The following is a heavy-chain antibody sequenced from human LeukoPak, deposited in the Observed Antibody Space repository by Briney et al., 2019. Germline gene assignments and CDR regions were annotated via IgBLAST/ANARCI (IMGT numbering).Heavy chain of an antibody. CDR2: IYYSGST. D-gene: IGHD1-26*01. Sequence: SETLSLTCTVSGGSISSGDYYWSWIRQPPGKGLEWIGYIYYSGSTNYNPSLKSRVTISVDTSKNQFSLKLSSVTAADTAVYYCARDLSGSYLDYWGQGTLVTVSS. J-gene: IGHJ4*02. V-gene: IGHV4-30-4*01. CDR1: GGSISSGDYY. CDR3: ARDLSGSYLDY.